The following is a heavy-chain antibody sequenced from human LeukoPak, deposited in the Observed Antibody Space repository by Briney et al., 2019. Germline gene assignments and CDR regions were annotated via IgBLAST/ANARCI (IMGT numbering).Heavy chain of an antibody. D-gene: IGHD5-24*01. CDR2: IYYSGST. CDR1: GGSISSGDYY. CDR3: ASLRRDGYNCNY. Sequence: PSQTLSLTCTVSGGSISSGDYYWSWIRQPPGKGLEWIGYIYYSGSTYYNPSLKSRVTISVDTSKNQFSLKLSSVSAADTAVYYCASLRRDGYNCNYWGQGTPVTVSS. V-gene: IGHV4-30-4*08. J-gene: IGHJ4*02.